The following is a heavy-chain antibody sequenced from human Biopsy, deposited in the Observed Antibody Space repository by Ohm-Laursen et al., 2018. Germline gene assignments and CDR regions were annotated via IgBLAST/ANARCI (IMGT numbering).Heavy chain of an antibody. D-gene: IGHD3-16*01. Sequence: SDTLSLTCTVSRDSISNYYWTWIRQPPGKGLEWIGHIYYTGSTNYNPSVKSRVTISVDTSKNQFSLKLNSVTAADTAVYFCARDSRGGHLNTTLITGKNLDSWGQGILVTVSS. J-gene: IGHJ4*02. V-gene: IGHV4-59*01. CDR2: IYYTGST. CDR1: RDSISNYY. CDR3: ARDSRGGHLNTTLITGKNLDS.